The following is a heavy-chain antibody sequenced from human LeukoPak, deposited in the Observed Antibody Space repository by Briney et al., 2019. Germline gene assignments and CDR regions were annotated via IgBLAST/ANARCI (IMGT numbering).Heavy chain of an antibody. Sequence: SETLSLTCTVSGGSISSSSYYWGWIRQPPGKGLEWIGTIFYSGSTYYNPSLKSRVTTSIDTSKNQFSLKLSSVTAADTAVYFCARRPAQYGATPDYYFDYWGQGTLVTVSS. J-gene: IGHJ4*02. CDR3: ARRPAQYGATPDYYFDY. CDR1: GGSISSSSYY. CDR2: IFYSGST. D-gene: IGHD2-15*01. V-gene: IGHV4-39*01.